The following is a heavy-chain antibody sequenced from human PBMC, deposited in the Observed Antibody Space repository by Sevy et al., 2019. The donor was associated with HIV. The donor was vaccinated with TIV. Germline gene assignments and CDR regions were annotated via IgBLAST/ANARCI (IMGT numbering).Heavy chain of an antibody. V-gene: IGHV3-30-3*01. D-gene: IGHD2-2*01. J-gene: IGHJ4*01. Sequence: GGSLRLSCAASGFAFSTHGMHWVRQSPGKGLEWVAVISTEGTETFYAASVEGRFTISRDNSKNTLSLQLNSLRPEDTAVYYCARDGGNSVKWYPLYWGHGTLVTVSS. CDR3: ARDGGNSVKWYPLY. CDR2: ISTEGTET. CDR1: GFAFSTHG.